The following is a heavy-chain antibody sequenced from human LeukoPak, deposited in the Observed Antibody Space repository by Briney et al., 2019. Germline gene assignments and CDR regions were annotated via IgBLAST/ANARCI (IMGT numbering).Heavy chain of an antibody. CDR2: INPSGGST. V-gene: IGHV1-46*01. J-gene: IGHJ3*02. Sequence: ASVKVSCKASGYTFTSYYMHWVRQAPGQGLEWMGIINPSGGSTSYAQKFQGRVTMTRDTSTSTVYMELSSLRSEDTAVYYCARGRGNCSSTSCYTRRDDAFDIWGQGTMVTVSS. D-gene: IGHD2-2*02. CDR1: GYTFTSYY. CDR3: ARGRGNCSSTSCYTRRDDAFDI.